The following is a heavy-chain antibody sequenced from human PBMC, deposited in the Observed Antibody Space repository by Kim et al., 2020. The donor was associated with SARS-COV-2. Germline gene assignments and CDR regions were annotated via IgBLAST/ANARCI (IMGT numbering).Heavy chain of an antibody. Sequence: KSRVTISVDTSKNQFSLKLSCVTAADTAVYYCARVMRGRITIFGVVGAFDYWGQGTLVTVSS. CDR3: ARVMRGRITIFGVVGAFDY. V-gene: IGHV4-31*02. J-gene: IGHJ4*02. D-gene: IGHD3-3*01.